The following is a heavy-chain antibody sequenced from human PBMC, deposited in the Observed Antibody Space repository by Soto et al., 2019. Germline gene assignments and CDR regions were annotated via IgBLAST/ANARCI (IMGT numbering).Heavy chain of an antibody. J-gene: IGHJ5*02. V-gene: IGHV3-33*08. D-gene: IGHD3-22*01. CDR1: GFAFNTYG. CDR3: VTSSGYH. CDR2: IWFDGTNE. Sequence: QVQLVESGGGVVHPGMSLTLSCVASGFAFNTYGMNWVRQAPGGGLELVAVIWFDGTNEYYSDSVKGRFTIFRVNSRNTLHLQMRGLRVDDTAIYYCVTSSGYHWGQGTLVTVSS.